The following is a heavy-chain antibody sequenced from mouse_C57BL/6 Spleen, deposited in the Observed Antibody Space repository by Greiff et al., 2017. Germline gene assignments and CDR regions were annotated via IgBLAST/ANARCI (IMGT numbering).Heavy chain of an antibody. Sequence: EVHLVESGGDLVKPGGSLKLSCAASGFTFSSYGMSWVRQTPDKRLEWVATISSGGSYTYYPDSVKGRFTISRDNAKNTLYLQMSSLKSEDTAMYYCARQALRFDYWGQGTTLTVSS. CDR1: GFTFSSYG. V-gene: IGHV5-6*01. D-gene: IGHD1-1*01. J-gene: IGHJ2*01. CDR3: ARQALRFDY. CDR2: ISSGGSYT.